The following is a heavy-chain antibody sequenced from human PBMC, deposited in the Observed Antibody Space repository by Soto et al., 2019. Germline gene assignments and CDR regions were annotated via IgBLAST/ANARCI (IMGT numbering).Heavy chain of an antibody. J-gene: IGHJ3*02. Sequence: PVGSLRLSCAASGFTFSDYAMSWVRQAPGKGLEWVSSITSASDYIFYADSVKGRFTISRDNAKNSLYLQMNSLRAEDTAVYYCARVGTGSSTPLDIWGQGTMVTVSS. CDR1: GFTFSDYA. CDR3: ARVGTGSSTPLDI. D-gene: IGHD3-9*01. V-gene: IGHV3-21*01. CDR2: ITSASDYI.